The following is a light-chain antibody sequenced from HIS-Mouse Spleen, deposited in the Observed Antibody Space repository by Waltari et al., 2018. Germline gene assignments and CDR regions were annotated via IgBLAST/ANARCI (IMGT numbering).Light chain of an antibody. Sequence: SYELTQSPSVSVSPGQTARITCSGDALPKKYAYWYQQKSGQAPVLVIYEDSKRPSGIPGGFSGSSSGTMATLTISGAQVEDEADYYCYSTDSSGNHRVFGGGTKLTVL. CDR1: ALPKKY. CDR3: YSTDSSGNHRV. J-gene: IGLJ2*01. CDR2: EDS. V-gene: IGLV3-10*01.